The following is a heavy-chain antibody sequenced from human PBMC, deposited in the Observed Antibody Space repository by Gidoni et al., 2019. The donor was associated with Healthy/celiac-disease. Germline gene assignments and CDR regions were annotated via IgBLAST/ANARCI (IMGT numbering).Heavy chain of an antibody. CDR1: GFTFSSYG. V-gene: IGHV3-33*01. Sequence: QVQLVESGGGVVQPGRSLRLYCAASGFTFSSYGMHWVRQAPGKGLEWVAVIWYDGSNKYYADSVKGRFTISRDNSKNTLYLQMNSLRAEDTAVYYCARDYSNYYYYYGMDVWGQGTTVTVSS. CDR3: ARDYSNYYYYYGMDV. CDR2: IWYDGSNK. J-gene: IGHJ6*02. D-gene: IGHD2-21*01.